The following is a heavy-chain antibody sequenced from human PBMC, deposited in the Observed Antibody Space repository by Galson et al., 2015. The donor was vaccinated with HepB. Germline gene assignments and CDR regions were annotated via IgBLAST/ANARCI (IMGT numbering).Heavy chain of an antibody. CDR2: IYSGGST. D-gene: IGHD1-7*01. J-gene: IGHJ6*02. V-gene: IGHV3-53*01. CDR3: ARVGVFNWNYVRLTYYYYGMDV. CDR1: GFTVSSNY. Sequence: SLRLSCAASGFTVSSNYMSWVRQAPGKGLEWVSVIYSGGSTYYADSVKGRFTISRDNSKNTLYLQMNSLRAEDTAVYYCARVGVFNWNYVRLTYYYYGMDVWGQGTTVTVSS.